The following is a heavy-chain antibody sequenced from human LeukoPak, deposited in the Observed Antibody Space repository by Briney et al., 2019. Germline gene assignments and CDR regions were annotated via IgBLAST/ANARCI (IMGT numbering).Heavy chain of an antibody. Sequence: SETLSLTCTVSGDSISSYYWSWIRQSAGKGLEWIGRIHPSGYANYKPSLKSRVTMSIDTSKNQFSLNLRSVTAADTAVYYCARVGWEGEPGHLDYWGQGTLVTVSS. CDR3: ARVGWEGEPGHLDY. CDR1: GDSISSYY. V-gene: IGHV4-4*07. CDR2: IHPSGYA. J-gene: IGHJ4*02. D-gene: IGHD1-26*01.